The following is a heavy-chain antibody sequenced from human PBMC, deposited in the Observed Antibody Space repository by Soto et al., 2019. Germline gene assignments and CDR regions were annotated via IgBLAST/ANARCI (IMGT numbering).Heavy chain of an antibody. V-gene: IGHV4-59*01. D-gene: IGHD6-19*01. CDR2: IYYSGST. J-gene: IGHJ4*02. CDR1: GGSISSYY. CDR3: ARLPRFSTGWYGIEY. Sequence: SETLSLTCTVSGGSISSYYWTWIRQPPGKGLEWIGYIYYSGSTNYNPSLKSRVTISVDTSKNQFSLKLSSVTAADTAVYYCARLPRFSTGWYGIEYWGQGTLVTVSS.